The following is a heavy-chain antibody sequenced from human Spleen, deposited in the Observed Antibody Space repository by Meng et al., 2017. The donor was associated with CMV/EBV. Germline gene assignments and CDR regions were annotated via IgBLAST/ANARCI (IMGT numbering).Heavy chain of an antibody. J-gene: IGHJ4*02. CDR3: ARGAEKWLEMPLGY. CDR1: GYTFNNYI. V-gene: IGHV1-18*01. D-gene: IGHD6-19*01. CDR2: ISAYNGNT. Sequence: KASGYTFNNYIITWVRQAPGRGLEWMGWISAYNGNTNYAQKFDGRVTMTTETSTTTAYMDLGSLTPDDTAVYYCARGAEKWLEMPLGYWGQGTLVTVSS.